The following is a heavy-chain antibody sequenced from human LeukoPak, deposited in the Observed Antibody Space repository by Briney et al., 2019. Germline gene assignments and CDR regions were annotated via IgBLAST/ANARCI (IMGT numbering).Heavy chain of an antibody. Sequence: ASVKVSCEVSGYTLTELSMHWVRQAPGKGLEWMGGFDPEDGETIYAQKFQGRVTMTEDTSTDTAYMELSSLRSEDTAVYYCATGTRRYNWNEPDLGYWGQGTLVTVSS. CDR2: FDPEDGET. V-gene: IGHV1-24*01. J-gene: IGHJ4*02. D-gene: IGHD1-1*01. CDR3: ATGTRRYNWNEPDLGY. CDR1: GYTLTELS.